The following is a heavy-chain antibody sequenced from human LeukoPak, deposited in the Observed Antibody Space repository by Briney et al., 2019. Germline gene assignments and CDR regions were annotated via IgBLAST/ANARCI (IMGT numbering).Heavy chain of an antibody. CDR1: GYTFTSYG. D-gene: IGHD3-22*01. V-gene: IGHV1-2*02. CDR2: INPNSGGT. CDR3: ARDGQYYDSSGYYPNWFDP. J-gene: IGHJ5*02. Sequence: ASVKVSCKASGYTFTSYGISWVRQAPGQGLEWMGWINPNSGGTNYAQKFQGRVTMTRDTSISTAYMELSRLRSDDTAVYYCARDGQYYDSSGYYPNWFDPWSQGTLVTVSS.